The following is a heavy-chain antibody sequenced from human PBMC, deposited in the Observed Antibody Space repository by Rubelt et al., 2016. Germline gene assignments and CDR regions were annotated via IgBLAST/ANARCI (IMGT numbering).Heavy chain of an antibody. D-gene: IGHD4-11*01. Sequence: GLEWVSYISSGSSTIHYADSVKGRFTISRDNAKNSLYLQMNSLRAEDTAVYYCARAWDYTSSLYYFDYWGQGTLVTVSS. CDR3: ARAWDYTSSLYYFDY. J-gene: IGHJ4*02. CDR2: ISSGSSTI. V-gene: IGHV3-48*04.